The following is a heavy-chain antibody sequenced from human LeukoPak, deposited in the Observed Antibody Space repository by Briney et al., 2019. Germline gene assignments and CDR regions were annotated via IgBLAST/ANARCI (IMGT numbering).Heavy chain of an antibody. J-gene: IGHJ4*02. CDR3: ASSGYSSGGTIDY. Sequence: SETLSLTCTLCGGSISSYYWSWTRQPPGKGLEWIGYIYYSGSTNYNPSLKSRVTISVDTSKNQFSLKLSSVTAADTAVYYCASSGYSSGGTIDYWGQGTLVTVSS. D-gene: IGHD6-19*01. CDR2: IYYSGST. V-gene: IGHV4-59*01. CDR1: GGSISSYY.